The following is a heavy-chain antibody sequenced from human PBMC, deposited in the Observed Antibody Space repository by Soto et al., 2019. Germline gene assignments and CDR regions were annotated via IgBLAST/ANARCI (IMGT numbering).Heavy chain of an antibody. J-gene: IGHJ4*02. D-gene: IGHD3-22*01. CDR1: GFTFGDYA. Sequence: EVQVVESGGALVKPGRSLRLSCTTSGFTFGDYAMSWFRQAPGKGLEWVGVIRSKGYGGTTQYAASVKGRFTISRDDSESIAYLQMDSLKTEDTALYYCARVGSASLMVVVIADHWGQGTQVTVSS. CDR2: IRSKGYGGTT. V-gene: IGHV3-49*05. CDR3: ARVGSASLMVVVIADH.